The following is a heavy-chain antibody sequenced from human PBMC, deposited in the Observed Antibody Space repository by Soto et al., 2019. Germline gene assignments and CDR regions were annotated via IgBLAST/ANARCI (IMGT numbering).Heavy chain of an antibody. J-gene: IGHJ4*02. D-gene: IGHD4-17*01. CDR3: ARGLSYDYGLGY. CDR1: GGSISSSSYY. Sequence: PSETLSLTCTVSGGSISSSSYYWGWIRQPPGKGLEWIGSIYYSGSTYYNPSLKSRVTISVDTSKNQFSLKLSSVTAADTAVYYCARGLSYDYGLGYWGQGTLVTVSS. V-gene: IGHV4-39*01. CDR2: IYYSGST.